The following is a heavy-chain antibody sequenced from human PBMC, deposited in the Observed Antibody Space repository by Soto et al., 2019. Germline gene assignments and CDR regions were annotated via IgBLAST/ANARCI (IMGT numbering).Heavy chain of an antibody. D-gene: IGHD1-26*01. CDR3: ATRPDKVDYYYYGMHV. CDR2: INAGNGNT. CDR1: GYTFTSYA. V-gene: IGHV1-3*01. J-gene: IGHJ6*02. Sequence: ASVKVSCKASGYTFTSYAMHWVRQAPGQRLEWMGWINAGNGNTKYSQKFQGRVTITRDTSASTAYMELSSLRSEDTAVYYCATRPDKVDYYYYGMHVWGQGPTVAVYS.